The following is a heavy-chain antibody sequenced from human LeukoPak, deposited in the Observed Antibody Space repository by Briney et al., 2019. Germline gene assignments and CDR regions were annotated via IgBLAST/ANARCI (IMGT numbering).Heavy chain of an antibody. J-gene: IGHJ4*02. D-gene: IGHD1-7*01. CDR3: AKAGKGITGTTVD. CDR1: GFTFSSYG. CDR2: ILYDGSNK. V-gene: IGHV3-30*02. Sequence: GGSLRLSCAASGFTFSSYGMHWVRQAPGKGLEWVAFILYDGSNKYYADSVKGRFTISRDNSKNTLYLQMNSLRAEDTAVYYCAKAGKGITGTTVDWGQGTLVTVSS.